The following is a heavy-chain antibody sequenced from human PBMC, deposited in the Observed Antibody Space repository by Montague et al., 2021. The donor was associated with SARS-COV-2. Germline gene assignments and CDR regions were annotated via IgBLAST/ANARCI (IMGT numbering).Heavy chain of an antibody. Sequence: SLRLSCAASGFTFSSYSMNWVRQAPGKGLEWVSSISSSSSCIYYADSVKGRFTISRDNAKNSLYLQMNSLRAEDTAVYYCARDPLDYGLWSSGSYYNAYYYYYYGMDVWGQGTTVTVSS. CDR3: ARDPLDYGLWSSGSYYNAYYYYYYGMDV. D-gene: IGHD3-10*01. J-gene: IGHJ6*02. V-gene: IGHV3-21*01. CDR2: ISSSSSCI. CDR1: GFTFSSYS.